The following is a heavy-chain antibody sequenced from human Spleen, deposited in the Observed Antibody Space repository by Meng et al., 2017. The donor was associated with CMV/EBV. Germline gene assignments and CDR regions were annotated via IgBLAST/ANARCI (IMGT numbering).Heavy chain of an antibody. J-gene: IGHJ2*01. CDR3: ARTYDLKGWYFDL. V-gene: IGHV1-2*02. CDR1: GYTFTNFY. CDR2: INPDSGDT. D-gene: IGHD3-3*01. Sequence: SVKVSCKTSGYTFTNFYMHWVRQAPGQGLEWMGWINPDSGDTAYTQKFQGRVTMTRDTSITTAYMELSTLTSDDTAVFYCARTYDLKGWYFDLWGRGTLVTVSS.